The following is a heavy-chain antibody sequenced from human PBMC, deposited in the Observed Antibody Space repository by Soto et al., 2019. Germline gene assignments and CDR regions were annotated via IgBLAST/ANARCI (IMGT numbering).Heavy chain of an antibody. Sequence: SETLSPTSPFKVGPFSVNYWGWIRQPPGKGLEWIGEINHSGSTNYNPSLKSRVTISVDTSKNQFSLKLSSVTAADTAVYYCARLLSWDPDYWGQGTLVTVSS. V-gene: IGHV4-34*01. CDR1: VGPFSVNY. D-gene: IGHD6-13*01. CDR3: ARLLSWDPDY. J-gene: IGHJ4*02. CDR2: INHSGST.